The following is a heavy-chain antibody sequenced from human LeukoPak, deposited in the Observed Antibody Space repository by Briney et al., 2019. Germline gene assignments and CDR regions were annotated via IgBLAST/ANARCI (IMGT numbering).Heavy chain of an antibody. CDR2: IDGDGSYT. CDR1: GFTFSNYW. V-gene: IGHV3-74*01. J-gene: IGHJ4*02. D-gene: IGHD3-9*01. CDR3: AKASLRYFDWFSDY. Sequence: PGGSLRLSCAASGFTFSNYWMYWVRQVPGKGLVWVSHIDGDGSYTDYADSVKGRFTISRDNAKNTLYLQMNSLRAEDTAVYSCAKASLRYFDWFSDYWGQGTLVTVSS.